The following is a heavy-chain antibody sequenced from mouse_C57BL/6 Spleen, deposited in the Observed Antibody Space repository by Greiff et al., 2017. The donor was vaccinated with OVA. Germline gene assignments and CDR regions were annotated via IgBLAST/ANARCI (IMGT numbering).Heavy chain of an antibody. J-gene: IGHJ2*01. CDR3: ARQDYYGSSLDY. CDR1: GFTFSDYG. D-gene: IGHD1-1*01. CDR2: ISNLAYSI. V-gene: IGHV5-15*01. Sequence: EVQLVESGGGLVQPGGSLKLSCAASGFTFSDYGMAWVRQAPRKGPEWVAFISNLAYSIYYADTATGRFTISRENAKNTLYLEMSSLRSEDTAMYYCARQDYYGSSLDYWGQGTTLTVSS.